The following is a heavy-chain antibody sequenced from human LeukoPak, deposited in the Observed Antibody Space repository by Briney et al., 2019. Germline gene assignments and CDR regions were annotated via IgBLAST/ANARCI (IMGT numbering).Heavy chain of an antibody. CDR2: ISYDGSNK. J-gene: IGHJ3*01. CDR3: AKDFGWEPTPAY. D-gene: IGHD1-26*01. CDR1: GFTFSSYG. Sequence: PGGSLRLSCAASGFTFSSYGMHWVRQAPGKGLEWVAVISYDGSNKYYADSVKGRFTISRDNSKNTLYLQMSSLRAEDTAVYYCAKDFGWEPTPAYWGQGTMVTVSS. V-gene: IGHV3-30*18.